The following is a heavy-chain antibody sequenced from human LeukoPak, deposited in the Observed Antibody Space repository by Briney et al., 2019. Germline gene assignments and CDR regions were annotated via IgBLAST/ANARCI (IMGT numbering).Heavy chain of an antibody. CDR1: GYTFTSYA. CDR3: ARLGSVGVRGVIQYYFDY. D-gene: IGHD3-10*01. CDR2: INAGNGNT. V-gene: IGHV1-3*01. Sequence: ASVKVSCKASGYTFTSYAMHWVRQAPGQRLEWMGWINAGNGNTKYSQKFQGRVTITRDTSASTAYMELSSLRSEDTAVYYCARLGSVGVRGVIQYYFDYWGQGTLVTVSS. J-gene: IGHJ4*02.